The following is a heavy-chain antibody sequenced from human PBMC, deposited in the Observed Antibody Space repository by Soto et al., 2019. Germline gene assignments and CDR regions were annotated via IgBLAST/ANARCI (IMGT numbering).Heavy chain of an antibody. CDR3: ARDRGGYGVYDY. V-gene: IGHV4-31*03. Sequence: QVQLQESGPGLVKTSQTLSLTCSVSAGSISSGGYYWNWIRQPPGKGLEWIGYIYHSGGTYSSPSLRSRVTISVDTSKNQFSLKLSSVTAADTAVYYCARDRGGYGVYDYWGQVTLVTVSS. CDR2: IYHSGGT. CDR1: AGSISSGGYY. J-gene: IGHJ4*02. D-gene: IGHD5-12*01.